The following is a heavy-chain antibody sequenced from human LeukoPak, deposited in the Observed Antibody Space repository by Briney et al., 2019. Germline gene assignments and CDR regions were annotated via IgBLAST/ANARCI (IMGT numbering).Heavy chain of an antibody. CDR1: GFTFSSYW. J-gene: IGHJ4*02. V-gene: IGHV3-7*01. Sequence: GSLRLSCAASGFTFSSYWMSWVRQAPGKGLEWVANIKKDGSEKYYVDSVEGRFTISRDNAKTSLYLQMNSLRAEDTAVYYCARDLSGVTGYTYGRGIDYWGQGTLVTVSS. D-gene: IGHD5-18*01. CDR2: IKKDGSEK. CDR3: ARDLSGVTGYTYGRGIDY.